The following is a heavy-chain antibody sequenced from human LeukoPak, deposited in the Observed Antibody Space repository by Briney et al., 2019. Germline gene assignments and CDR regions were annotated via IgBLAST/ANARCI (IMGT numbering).Heavy chain of an antibody. CDR1: GGSISSGGYY. J-gene: IGHJ1*01. CDR2: IYYSGST. CDR3: ARDSYDSSGYFEYFQH. V-gene: IGHV4-31*03. Sequence: SQTLSLTCTVSGGSISSGGYYWSWICQHPGKGLEWIGYIYYSGSTYYNPSLKSRVTISVDTSKNQFSLKLSSVTAADTAVYYCARDSYDSSGYFEYFQHWGQGTLVTVSS. D-gene: IGHD3-22*01.